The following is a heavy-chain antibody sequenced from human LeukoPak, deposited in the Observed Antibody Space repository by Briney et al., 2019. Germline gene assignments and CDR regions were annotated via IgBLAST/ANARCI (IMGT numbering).Heavy chain of an antibody. D-gene: IGHD6-19*01. CDR2: ISYDGSNK. CDR3: AKIAEVEQWLEPFDY. Sequence: GGSLRLSCAASGFSFSTYGMHWVRQAPGKGLEWVAVISYDGSNKYYADSVKGRFTISRDNYKNTLYLQMNSLRAEDTAVYYCAKIAEVEQWLEPFDYWGQGTLVTVSS. J-gene: IGHJ4*02. CDR1: GFSFSTYG. V-gene: IGHV3-30*18.